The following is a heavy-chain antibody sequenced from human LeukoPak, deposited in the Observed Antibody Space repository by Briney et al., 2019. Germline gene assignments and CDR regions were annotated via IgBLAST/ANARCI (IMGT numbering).Heavy chain of an antibody. J-gene: IGHJ4*02. CDR2: ISYDGSNK. V-gene: IGHV3-30-3*01. D-gene: IGHD3-3*01. CDR1: GFTFSSYA. Sequence: GGSLRLSCAASGFTFSSYAMHWARQAPGKGLEWVAVISYDGSNKYYADSVKGRFTISRDNSKNTLYLQMDSLRAEDTAVYYCARDQDDLSFRFDYWGQGTLVTVSS. CDR3: ARDQDDLSFRFDY.